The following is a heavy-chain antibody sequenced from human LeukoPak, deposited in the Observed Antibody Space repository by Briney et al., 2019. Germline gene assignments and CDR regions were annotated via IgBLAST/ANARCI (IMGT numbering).Heavy chain of an antibody. Sequence: PSESLSLTCTVSGGSISSDYWTCIRQPPGKGLEWIGYIHHSGSTKYNPSLKSRVTISVDTSKNQFSLNLRPVTAADTAVYYCAKKGRTYTDYGGYYDYMDVWGKGTTVTVS. D-gene: IGHD4-17*01. J-gene: IGHJ6*03. V-gene: IGHV4-59*08. CDR3: AKKGRTYTDYGGYYDYMDV. CDR1: GGSISSDY. CDR2: IHHSGST.